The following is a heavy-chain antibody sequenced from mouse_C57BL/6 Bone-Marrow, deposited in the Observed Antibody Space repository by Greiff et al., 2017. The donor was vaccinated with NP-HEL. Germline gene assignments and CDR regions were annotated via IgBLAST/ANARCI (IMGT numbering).Heavy chain of an antibody. CDR3: ARDYYGSSWRWFAY. D-gene: IGHD1-1*01. J-gene: IGHJ3*01. V-gene: IGHV1-81*01. Sequence: VQLQQSGAELARPGASVKLSCKASGYTFTSYGISWVKQRTGQGLEWIGEIYPRSGNTYYNEKFKGKATLTADKSSSTAYMELRSLTSEDSAVYFCARDYYGSSWRWFAYWGQGTLVTVSA. CDR2: IYPRSGNT. CDR1: GYTFTSYG.